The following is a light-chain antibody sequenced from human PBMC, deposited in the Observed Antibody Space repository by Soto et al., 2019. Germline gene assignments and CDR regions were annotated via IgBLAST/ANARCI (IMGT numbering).Light chain of an antibody. Sequence: DIQMTLSPSSLSASVGDTVTITCRASQNIAMFSSWCQQKPGRAPKLLIYRSSTLQNEVPSRFSGSGSGTYFTLTIRGLQVEDFATYYCQQNYSPPLTFGGGTRVEIK. V-gene: IGKV1-39*01. CDR1: QNIAMF. CDR2: RSS. J-gene: IGKJ4*01. CDR3: QQNYSPPLT.